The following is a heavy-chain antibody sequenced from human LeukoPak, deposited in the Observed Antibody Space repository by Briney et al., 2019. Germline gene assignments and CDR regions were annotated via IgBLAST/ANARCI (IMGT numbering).Heavy chain of an antibody. CDR1: GFTFSRYW. Sequence: GGSLRLSCAASGFTFSRYWMSWVRQAPGKGMEGVANIKQDGSEKYYVDSVKGGFTIYRDNAKNSLYLQMNSLRAEDTAVYYCARDAPFLWFGELSAFDYWGQRTLVTVSS. J-gene: IGHJ4*02. CDR2: IKQDGSEK. D-gene: IGHD3-10*01. V-gene: IGHV3-7*01. CDR3: ARDAPFLWFGELSAFDY.